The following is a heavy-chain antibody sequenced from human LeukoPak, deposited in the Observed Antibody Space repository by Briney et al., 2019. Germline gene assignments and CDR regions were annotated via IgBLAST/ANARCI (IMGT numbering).Heavy chain of an antibody. D-gene: IGHD1-26*01. CDR3: ARGYHQWELLLSDYYYMDV. V-gene: IGHV1-8*03. Sequence: GASVKVSCKASGYTFTSYDINWVRQATGQGLEWMGWMNPNSGNTGYAQKFQGRVTITRNTSISTAYMELSSLRSEDTAVYYCARGYHQWELLLSDYYYMDVWGKGTTVTVSS. CDR2: MNPNSGNT. CDR1: GYTFTSYD. J-gene: IGHJ6*03.